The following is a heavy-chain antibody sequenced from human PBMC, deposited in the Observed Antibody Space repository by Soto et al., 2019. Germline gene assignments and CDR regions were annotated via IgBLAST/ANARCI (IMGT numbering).Heavy chain of an antibody. V-gene: IGHV1-18*04. J-gene: IGHJ6*02. CDR3: AREGIATRDYYYYGMDV. D-gene: IGHD6-13*01. CDR2: ISANNGNT. CDR1: GYTFTSYG. Sequence: ASVKVSCKASGYTFTSYGISWVRQAPGQGLEWMGWISANNGNTNYAQKLQGRVTMTTDTSTSTAYMELSSLRSEDTAVYYCAREGIATRDYYYYGMDVWGQGTTVTVYS.